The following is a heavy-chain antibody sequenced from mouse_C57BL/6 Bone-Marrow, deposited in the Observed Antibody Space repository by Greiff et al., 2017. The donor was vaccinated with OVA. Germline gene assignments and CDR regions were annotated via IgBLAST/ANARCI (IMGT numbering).Heavy chain of an antibody. CDR1: GYTFTDYY. D-gene: IGHD2-5*01. CDR2: INPNNGGT. Sequence: VQLQQSGPELVKPGASVKISCKASGYTFTDYYMNWVKQSHGKSLEWIGDINPNNGGTSYNQKFKGKATLTVDKSSSTAYMELRSLTSEDSAVDYCYSNLYYYAMDYWGQGTSVTVSA. J-gene: IGHJ4*01. CDR3: YSNLYYYAMDY. V-gene: IGHV1-26*01.